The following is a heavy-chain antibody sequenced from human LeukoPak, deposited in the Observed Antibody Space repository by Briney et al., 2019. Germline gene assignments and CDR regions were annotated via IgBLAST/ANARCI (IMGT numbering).Heavy chain of an antibody. V-gene: IGHV3-48*02. CDR2: ISSSSGTI. CDR1: GFTFSSYS. Sequence: PGGFLRLSCAASGFTFSSYSMNWVRQAPGKGLEWVSYISSSSGTIYYADSVKGRFTISRDNAKNSLYLQMSSLGDEDTAVYYCARVGYGPPLEYWGQGTLVTVSS. J-gene: IGHJ4*02. D-gene: IGHD5-18*01. CDR3: ARVGYGPPLEY.